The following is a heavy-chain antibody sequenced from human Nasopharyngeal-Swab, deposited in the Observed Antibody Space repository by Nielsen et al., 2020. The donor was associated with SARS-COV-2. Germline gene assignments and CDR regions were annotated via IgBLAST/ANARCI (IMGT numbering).Heavy chain of an antibody. V-gene: IGHV1-69*13. J-gene: IGHJ3*02. Sequence: SVKVSCKASGGTFSSYAISGVRQAPGQGLEWMGGIIPIFGTANYAQKFQGRVTITADESTSTAYMELSSLRSEDTAVYYCAREGYSSGWYHDAFYIWGQGAMVTVSS. CDR3: AREGYSSGWYHDAFYI. D-gene: IGHD6-19*01. CDR1: GGTFSSYA. CDR2: IIPIFGTA.